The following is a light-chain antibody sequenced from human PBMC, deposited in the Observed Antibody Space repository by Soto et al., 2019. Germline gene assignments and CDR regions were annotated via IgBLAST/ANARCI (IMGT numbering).Light chain of an antibody. V-gene: IGLV1-47*01. J-gene: IGLJ1*01. CDR1: SSNIGSNY. Sequence: QSVLTQTPSASGTPGQRVTISCSGSSSNIGSNYVYSYQQLPGTAPKLLIHRNNQRPSGVPDRCSGSKSGTSASLAISGLRSEDEADYYCAAWDDSLSGRYVFGTGTKLTVL. CDR3: AAWDDSLSGRYV. CDR2: RNN.